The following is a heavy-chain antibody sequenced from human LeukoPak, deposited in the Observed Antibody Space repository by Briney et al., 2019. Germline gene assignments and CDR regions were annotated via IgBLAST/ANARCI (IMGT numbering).Heavy chain of an antibody. CDR1: GFTFNTYS. V-gene: IGHV3-21*06. CDR3: LRGDRRDY. CDR2: IDSSGGYM. Sequence: GGSLRLSCEASGFTFNTYSMNWARQAPGKGLEWVSSIDSSGGYMFYADSVKGRFIISRDNAKDSLYLQMDSLRVEDTAVYYCLRGDRRDYWGQGTLVTVSS. J-gene: IGHJ4*02.